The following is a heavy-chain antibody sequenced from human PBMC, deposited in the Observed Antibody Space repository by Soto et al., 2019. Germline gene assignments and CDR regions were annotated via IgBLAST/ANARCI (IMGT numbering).Heavy chain of an antibody. CDR3: ARASAEIVVVIDY. CDR1: GGSVSSGSYY. Sequence: KPSETLSLTCTVSGGSVSSGSYYWSWIRQPPGKGLEWIGYIYYSGSTNYNPSLKSRVTISVDTSKNQFSLKLSSVTAADTAVYYCARASAEIVVVIDYWGQGTLVTVSS. CDR2: IYYSGST. D-gene: IGHD3-22*01. V-gene: IGHV4-61*01. J-gene: IGHJ4*02.